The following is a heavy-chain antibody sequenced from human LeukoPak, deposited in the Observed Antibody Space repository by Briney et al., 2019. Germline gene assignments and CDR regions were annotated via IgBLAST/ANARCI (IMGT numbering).Heavy chain of an antibody. CDR2: IYYSGST. D-gene: IGHD6-6*01. CDR1: GGSISSYY. V-gene: IGHV4-59*01. Sequence: PSETLSPTCTVSGGSISSYYWSWIRQPPGKGLEWIGYIYYSGSTNYNPSLKSRVTISVDTSKNQFSLKLSSVTAADTAVYYCARVKSSIAARGSYFDYWGQGTLVTVSS. J-gene: IGHJ4*02. CDR3: ARVKSSIAARGSYFDY.